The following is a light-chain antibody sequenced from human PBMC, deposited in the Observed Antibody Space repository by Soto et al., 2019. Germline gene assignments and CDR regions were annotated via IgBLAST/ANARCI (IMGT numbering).Light chain of an antibody. J-gene: IGLJ2*01. CDR1: SSDVVGYNY. CDR2: EVS. CDR3: SSFAGNNNLV. Sequence: QSALTHPPSASGSPGQSVTISCTGTSSDVVGYNYVSWYQQHPGKAPKLMISEVSKRPSGVPDRFSGSKSGNTASLTVSGLQAEDEADYYCSSFAGNNNLVFGGGTKLTVL. V-gene: IGLV2-8*01.